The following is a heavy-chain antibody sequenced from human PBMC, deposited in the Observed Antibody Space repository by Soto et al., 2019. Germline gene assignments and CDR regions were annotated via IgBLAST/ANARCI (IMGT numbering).Heavy chain of an antibody. Sequence: EVQLVESGGGLVQPGRSLRLSCAASGFTFDDYAMHWVRQAPGKGLEWVSGISWNSGSIGYADSVKGRFTISRDNAKNSLYLQMNSLRAEDTALYYCAKDVEYSSSSAKFDYWGQGTLVTVSS. V-gene: IGHV3-9*01. CDR2: ISWNSGSI. CDR1: GFTFDDYA. D-gene: IGHD6-6*01. J-gene: IGHJ4*02. CDR3: AKDVEYSSSSAKFDY.